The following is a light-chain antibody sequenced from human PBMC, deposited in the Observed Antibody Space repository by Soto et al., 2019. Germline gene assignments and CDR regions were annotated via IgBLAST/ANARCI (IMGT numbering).Light chain of an antibody. Sequence: QSVLTQPPSASETPGQRVAISCSGSNSNIGTNTVNWYQQLPGTAPKLHIYADNQRPSGIPDRVSGTKSGTSASLAISGLQSEDEAHYFCTAWDDSLDGRVFGGGTKLTVL. CDR3: TAWDDSLDGRV. V-gene: IGLV1-44*01. CDR1: NSNIGTNT. CDR2: ADN. J-gene: IGLJ3*02.